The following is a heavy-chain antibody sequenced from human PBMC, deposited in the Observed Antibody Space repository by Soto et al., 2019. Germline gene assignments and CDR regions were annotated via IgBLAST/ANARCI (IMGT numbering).Heavy chain of an antibody. CDR1: GGSFSGYY. V-gene: IGHV4-34*01. CDR3: ARVLYDSSGYFDL. J-gene: IGHJ2*01. CDR2: INHSGST. Sequence: SETLSLTCAVYGGSFSGYYWSWIRQPPGKGLEWIGEINHSGSTNYNPSLKSRVTISVDTSKNQFSLKLSSVTAADTAVYYCARVLYDSSGYFDLWGRGTLVTVS. D-gene: IGHD3-22*01.